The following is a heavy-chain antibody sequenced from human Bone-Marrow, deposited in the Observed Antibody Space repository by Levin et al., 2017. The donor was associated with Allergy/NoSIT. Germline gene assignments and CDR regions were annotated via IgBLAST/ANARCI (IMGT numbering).Heavy chain of an antibody. V-gene: IGHV3-23*01. Sequence: GESLKISCAASGFTFSAYAMSWVRQAPGKGLEWVSSLSGSGGSPYDADSVKGRFTISRDNSKNTLYLQMHSLRAEDTAVYYCAKVASTNYVLDYFDYWGQGTLVTVSS. J-gene: IGHJ4*02. CDR3: AKVASTNYVLDYFDY. CDR2: LSGSGGSP. CDR1: GFTFSAYA. D-gene: IGHD1-7*01.